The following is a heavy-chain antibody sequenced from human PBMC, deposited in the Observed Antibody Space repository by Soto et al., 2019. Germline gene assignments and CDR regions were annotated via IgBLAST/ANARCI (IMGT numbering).Heavy chain of an antibody. V-gene: IGHV3-48*02. CDR1: GFIFSNYH. D-gene: IGHD6-13*01. CDR3: TRQNIEHSSGWYP. Sequence: GGSLRLSCAASGFIFSNYHMNLVRQAPGKGLEWVSYIRNSGNTIYYANSVKGRFTISRDNAKGSLYLQMNSLRDEDTAVYYCTRQNIEHSSGWYPWGQGTLVTVSS. J-gene: IGHJ5*02. CDR2: IRNSGNTI.